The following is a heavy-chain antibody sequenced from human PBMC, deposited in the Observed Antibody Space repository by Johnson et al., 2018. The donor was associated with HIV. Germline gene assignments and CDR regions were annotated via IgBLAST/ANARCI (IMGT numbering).Heavy chain of an antibody. CDR1: GFTFSSYA. CDR3: TRLRRSYSEGYVFDI. Sequence: VQLVESGGVVVQPGRSLRLSCAASGFTFSSYAMHWIRQTPGKGLEWVSYISSSGGTIYYADSVKGRFSISRDNAKNSLYLQMNSLKTEDTAVYYCTRLRRSYSEGYVFDIWGQGTMVTVSS. CDR2: ISSSGGTI. V-gene: IGHV3-48*04. J-gene: IGHJ3*02. D-gene: IGHD3-10*01.